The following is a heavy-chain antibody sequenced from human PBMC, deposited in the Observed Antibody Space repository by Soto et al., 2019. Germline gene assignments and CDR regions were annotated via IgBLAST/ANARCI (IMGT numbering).Heavy chain of an antibody. CDR2: ISYDGRSE. J-gene: IGHJ6*02. V-gene: IGHV3-30*18. CDR1: GFTFSNFG. D-gene: IGHD2-15*01. Sequence: GGSLRLSCVGSGFTFSNFGMHWVRQAPGKGLEWVAGISYDGRSESYVDSVRGRFTLSRDNSKNTLSLQMISLRPEDTGVYYCAKDLDVVMVLSATRGLDVWGQGTTV. CDR3: AKDLDVVMVLSATRGLDV.